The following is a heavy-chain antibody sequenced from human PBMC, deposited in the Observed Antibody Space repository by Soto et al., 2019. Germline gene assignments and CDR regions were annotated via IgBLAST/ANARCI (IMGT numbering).Heavy chain of an antibody. CDR3: ARIRGGVATGTTIDY. D-gene: IGHD5-12*01. CDR1: GFSLSTSGMC. Sequence: VSGPTLVNPTQTLTLTCTFSGFSLSTSGMCVSWIRQPPGKALEWLARIDWDDDKYYSTSLKTRLTISKDTSKNQVVLTMTNMDPVDTATYYCARIRGGVATGTTIDYWGQGTLVTVSS. CDR2: IDWDDDK. V-gene: IGHV2-70*11. J-gene: IGHJ4*02.